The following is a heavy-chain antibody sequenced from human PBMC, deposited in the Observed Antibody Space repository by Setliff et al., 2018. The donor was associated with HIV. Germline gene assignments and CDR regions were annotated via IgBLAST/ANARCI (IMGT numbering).Heavy chain of an antibody. D-gene: IGHD1-1*01. CDR3: ARDTEMTTTTDAFDI. CDR1: GYRFTHYY. J-gene: IGHJ3*02. V-gene: IGHV1-69-2*01. Sequence: GASVKVSCKASGYRFTHYYMHWVQQAPGKGLEWVGRINPEDHETVYAEKFQGRVTITADTSTDTVYMELSSLRSEDTAVYYCARDTEMTTTTDAFDIWGPGTRVTVSS. CDR2: INPEDHET.